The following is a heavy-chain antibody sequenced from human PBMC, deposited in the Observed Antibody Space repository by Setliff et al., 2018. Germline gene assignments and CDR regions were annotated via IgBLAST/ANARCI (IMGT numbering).Heavy chain of an antibody. Sequence: GGSLRLSCTASGFTFGDYAMSWVRQAPGKGLEWVGFIRSKAYGGTTEYAASVKGRFTISRDDSKSIAYLQMNSLKTEDTAVYYCTRRGSTSTNWFDPWGQGT. D-gene: IGHD2-2*01. V-gene: IGHV3-49*04. CDR2: IRSKAYGGTT. J-gene: IGHJ5*02. CDR3: TRRGSTSTNWFDP. CDR1: GFTFGDYA.